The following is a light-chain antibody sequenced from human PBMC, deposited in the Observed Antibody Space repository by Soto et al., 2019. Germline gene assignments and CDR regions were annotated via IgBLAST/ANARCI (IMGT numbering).Light chain of an antibody. CDR1: QSIYRNY. Sequence: EIVLTQSPGTLSLSPGERATLSCRASQSIYRNYLAWYQQKPGQAPRLLIYAASSRATGIPDRFSGSGSGTDFTLTISRLEPEDFAVYYCQQYGSSPGTFGQGTKVEIK. J-gene: IGKJ1*01. V-gene: IGKV3-20*01. CDR2: AAS. CDR3: QQYGSSPGT.